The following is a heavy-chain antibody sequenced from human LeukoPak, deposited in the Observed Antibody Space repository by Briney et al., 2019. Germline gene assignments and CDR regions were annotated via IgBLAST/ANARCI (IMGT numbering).Heavy chain of an antibody. CDR2: ISNSGTYI. CDR3: ARDTAVSDFDY. Sequence: GGSLRLSCAASGFTFSSYSMNWVRQAPGKGLEWVSSISNSGTYIYYADSVKGRFTISRDNAKNSLYLQMNSLRVEDTAVHYCARDTAVSDFDYWGRGTLVTVSS. J-gene: IGHJ4*02. CDR1: GFTFSSYS. V-gene: IGHV3-21*06. D-gene: IGHD4-23*01.